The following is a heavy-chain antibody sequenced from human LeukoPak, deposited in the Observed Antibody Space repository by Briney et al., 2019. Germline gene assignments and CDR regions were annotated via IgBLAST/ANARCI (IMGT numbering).Heavy chain of an antibody. CDR2: ISNDGSKK. J-gene: IGHJ4*02. D-gene: IGHD5-18*01. CDR1: GFTFSSYG. V-gene: IGHV3-30*18. Sequence: GGSLRLSCEASGFTFSSYGMHWVRQAPGKGLDWVAVISNDGSKKYYADSVKGRFTISRDNSKNTLSLQVSSLRTEDTAVYYCAKDRYSYAFEYSDSWGQGTLVTVSS. CDR3: AKDRYSYAFEYSDS.